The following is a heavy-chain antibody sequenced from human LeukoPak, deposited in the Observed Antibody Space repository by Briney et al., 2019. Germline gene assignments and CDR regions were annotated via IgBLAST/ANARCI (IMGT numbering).Heavy chain of an antibody. J-gene: IGHJ4*02. V-gene: IGHV3-48*03. Sequence: GGSLRLSCAASGFTFSGFEMNWVRQAQGNGLEWVSNSSSSGSTIYYADSVKGRFTVSRDNAKNSLYLQMNSLRAEDTAVYYCARDPGHCSSTSCYKFFDYWGQGTLVTVSS. CDR2: SSSSGSTI. CDR3: ARDPGHCSSTSCYKFFDY. D-gene: IGHD2-2*02. CDR1: GFTFSGFE.